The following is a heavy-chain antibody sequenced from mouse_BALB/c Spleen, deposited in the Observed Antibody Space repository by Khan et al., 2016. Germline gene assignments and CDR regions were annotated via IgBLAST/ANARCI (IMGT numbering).Heavy chain of an antibody. D-gene: IGHD1-1*01. CDR2: ISYSGST. CDR3: ASGYYYGKGYFDY. J-gene: IGHJ2*01. V-gene: IGHV3-2*02. Sequence: EVQLQESGPGLVKPSQSLSLTCTVTGYSITSDYAWNWIRQFPGNKLEWMGYISYSGSTSYNPSLKSRNSITRDTSKNQFFLQLNSVTTEDTATYYCASGYYYGKGYFDYWGQGTTLTVSS. CDR1: GYSITSDYA.